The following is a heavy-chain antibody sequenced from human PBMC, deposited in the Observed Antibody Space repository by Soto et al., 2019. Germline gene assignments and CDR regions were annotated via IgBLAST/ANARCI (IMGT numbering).Heavy chain of an antibody. Sequence: ASVKVSCKASGYTFTGYYMHWVRQAPGQGLEWMGWINPNSGGTNYAQKFQGRVTMPRDTSISTAYMELSRLRSDDTAVYYCARAYCTNGVCYGAFDIWGQGTMVTVSS. CDR2: INPNSGGT. CDR3: ARAYCTNGVCYGAFDI. D-gene: IGHD2-8*01. V-gene: IGHV1-2*02. J-gene: IGHJ3*02. CDR1: GYTFTGYY.